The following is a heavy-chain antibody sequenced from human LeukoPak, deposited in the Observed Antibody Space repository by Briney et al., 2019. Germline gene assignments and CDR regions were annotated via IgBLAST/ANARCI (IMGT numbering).Heavy chain of an antibody. CDR3: ARPFVYCSGGSCPFDY. CDR1: GYTFTGYY. V-gene: IGHV1-2*02. J-gene: IGHJ4*02. Sequence: ASVKVSCKASGYTFTGYYMHWVRQAPRQGLEWMGWINPNSGGTNYAQKFQGRVTMTRDTSISTAYMELSRLRSDDTAVYYCARPFVYCSGGSCPFDYWGQGTLVTVSS. CDR2: INPNSGGT. D-gene: IGHD2-15*01.